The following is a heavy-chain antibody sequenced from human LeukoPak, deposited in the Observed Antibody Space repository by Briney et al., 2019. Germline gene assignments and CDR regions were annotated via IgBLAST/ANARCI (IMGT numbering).Heavy chain of an antibody. CDR3: ARHAGRYANWFDP. Sequence: SETLSLTCTVSGGSIRSSYYYWGWIRQPPGKGLEWIGSIYDSGSTYYNPSLKSRVTISVDTSKNQFSLKLNSVTAADTAVYYCARHAGRYANWFDPWGQGTLVTVSS. V-gene: IGHV4-39*01. CDR2: IYDSGST. D-gene: IGHD2-15*01. J-gene: IGHJ5*02. CDR1: GGSIRSSYYY.